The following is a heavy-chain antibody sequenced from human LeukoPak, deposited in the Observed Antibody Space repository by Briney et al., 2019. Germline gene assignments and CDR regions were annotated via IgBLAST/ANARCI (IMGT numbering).Heavy chain of an antibody. CDR3: ARDLVWFGEPKGYYNYMDV. Sequence: PGGSLRLSCAASGFTFSSYAMSWVRQPPGKGLEWVSAISGSPGSTYYADSVKGRFTISRDNSKNSLYLQMNTLRAEDTAVYYCARDLVWFGEPKGYYNYMDVWGKGTTVTVSS. CDR1: GFTFSSYA. V-gene: IGHV3-23*01. J-gene: IGHJ6*03. CDR2: ISGSPGST. D-gene: IGHD3-10*01.